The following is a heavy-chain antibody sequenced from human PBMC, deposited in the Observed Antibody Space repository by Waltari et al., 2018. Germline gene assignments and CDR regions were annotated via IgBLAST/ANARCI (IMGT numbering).Heavy chain of an antibody. V-gene: IGHV3-33*01. CDR3: AILRGCGSVCASGYFLE. CDR2: IWSDGNTK. CDR1: GFTFSTYG. J-gene: IGHJ1*01. Sequence: VQLVESGGGVVQPGKSLRLSCAASGFTFSTYGLHWVRQAPGRGSEGSAVIWSDGNTKYAAASVKGRFTISRDNSTNTLVLQMNNLGAGATALYYCAILRGCGSVCASGYFLEWGQGTLVTVSS. D-gene: IGHD2-21*01.